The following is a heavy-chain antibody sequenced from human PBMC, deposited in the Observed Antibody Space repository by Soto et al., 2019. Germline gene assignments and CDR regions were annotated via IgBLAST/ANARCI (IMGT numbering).Heavy chain of an antibody. Sequence: GASVKVSCKASGYTFTGYYVHWVREAPGQGLEWMGWINPETGGTSYAQKFQGRVTLSRDTSINTAYLEVSRLRFDDAAVYFCARERYQVISDGMEVWGQGTRVTVSS. J-gene: IGHJ6*02. D-gene: IGHD2-2*01. V-gene: IGHV1-2*02. CDR3: ARERYQVISDGMEV. CDR1: GYTFTGYY. CDR2: INPETGGT.